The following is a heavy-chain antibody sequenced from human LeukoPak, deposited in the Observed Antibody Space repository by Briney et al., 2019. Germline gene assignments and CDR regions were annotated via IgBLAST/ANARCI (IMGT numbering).Heavy chain of an antibody. J-gene: IGHJ4*02. CDR1: GGSISNYY. V-gene: IGHV4-59*01. Sequence: PSETLSLTCTVSGGSISNYYWSWLRQPPGKGLEWIGYIYYSGSTNYNPSLKSRVTISVDTSKNQFSLKLSSVTAADTAVYYCARDLLGGSGWIVWGQGTLVTVSS. D-gene: IGHD6-19*01. CDR2: IYYSGST. CDR3: ARDLLGGSGWIV.